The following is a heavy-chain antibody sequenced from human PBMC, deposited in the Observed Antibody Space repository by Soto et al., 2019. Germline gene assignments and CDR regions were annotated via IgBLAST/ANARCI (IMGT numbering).Heavy chain of an antibody. Sequence: LRLSCAASGFTFSSYAMSWVPQAPGKGLEWISAVSGSGGSTYYADSVKGRFTISRDNSKDTLYLQMNNLRAEDTAVYYCAKPPDYNWNDYWGQGTLVTVSS. CDR3: AKPPDYNWNDY. V-gene: IGHV3-23*01. CDR1: GFTFSSYA. CDR2: VSGSGGST. J-gene: IGHJ4*02. D-gene: IGHD1-20*01.